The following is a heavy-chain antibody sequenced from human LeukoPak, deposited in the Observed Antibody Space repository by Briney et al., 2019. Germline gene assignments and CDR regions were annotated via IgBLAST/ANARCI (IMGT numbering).Heavy chain of an antibody. D-gene: IGHD3-22*01. J-gene: IGHJ4*02. V-gene: IGHV3-33*06. CDR1: GFPFSSYG. Sequence: PGRSLRLSCAASGFPFSSYGMHWVRQAPGRGLEGVAIIWYDGSNEYYADSVKGRFTISRDNSKNTLYLQMNSLRVEDTAVYYCAKDFSYYDSSGSGPDYWGQGTLVTVSS. CDR2: IWYDGSNE. CDR3: AKDFSYYDSSGSGPDY.